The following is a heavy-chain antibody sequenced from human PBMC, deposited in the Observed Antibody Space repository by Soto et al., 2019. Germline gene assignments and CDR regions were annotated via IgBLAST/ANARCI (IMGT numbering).Heavy chain of an antibody. CDR3: AKAYCSSTSCYRVFDY. Sequence: QVQLVQSGAEVKKPGASVKVSCKASGYTFTGYYMHWVRQAPGQGLEWMGWINPSSGGTNYAQKFQGWVTMTRDTSISTAYMELSRLRSDDTAVYYCAKAYCSSTSCYRVFDYWGQGTLVTVSS. CDR1: GYTFTGYY. V-gene: IGHV1-2*04. D-gene: IGHD2-2*01. CDR2: INPSSGGT. J-gene: IGHJ4*02.